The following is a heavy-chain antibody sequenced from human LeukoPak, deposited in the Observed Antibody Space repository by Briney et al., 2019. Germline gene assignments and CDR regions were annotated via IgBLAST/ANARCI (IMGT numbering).Heavy chain of an antibody. D-gene: IGHD5-18*01. Sequence: SETLSLTCTVSGYSISSGYYWGWIRQPPGKGLEWIGSIYHSGSTYYNPSLKSRVTISVDTSKNQFSLKLSSVTAADTAVYYCAREVDTAMVTVRKDSSGYHTNFDYWDQGTLVTVSS. CDR1: GYSISSGYY. CDR3: AREVDTAMVTVRKDSSGYHTNFDY. V-gene: IGHV4-38-2*02. J-gene: IGHJ4*02. CDR2: IYHSGST.